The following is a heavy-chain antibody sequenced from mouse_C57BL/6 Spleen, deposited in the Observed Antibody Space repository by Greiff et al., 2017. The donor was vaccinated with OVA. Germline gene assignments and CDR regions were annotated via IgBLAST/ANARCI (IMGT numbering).Heavy chain of an antibody. J-gene: IGHJ1*03. CDR3: ARGDGSSFHWYFDV. V-gene: IGHV1-82*01. Sequence: VQRVESGPELVKPGASVKISCKASGYAFSSSWMNWVKQRPGKGLEWIGRIYPGDGDTNYNGKFKGKATLTADKSSSTAYMQLSSLTSEDSAVYFCARGDGSSFHWYFDVWGTGTTVTVSS. D-gene: IGHD1-1*01. CDR2: IYPGDGDT. CDR1: GYAFSSSW.